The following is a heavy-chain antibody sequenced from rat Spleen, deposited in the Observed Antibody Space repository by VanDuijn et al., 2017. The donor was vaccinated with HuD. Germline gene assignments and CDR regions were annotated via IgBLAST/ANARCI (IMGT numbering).Heavy chain of an antibody. J-gene: IGHJ3*01. CDR1: GFIFNNYW. D-gene: IGHD1-11*01. V-gene: IGHV5-31*01. Sequence: EVQLVESGGGLVQPGRSLKLSCEASGFIFNNYWMTWIRQAPGKGREWVESITSTGDNIYYPDSVKGRFSSSRDNAQNTLYLHMNSLRSEDTATYYCTRDRYGGSAYNWFAYWGQGTLVTVSS. CDR3: TRDRYGGSAYNWFAY. CDR2: ITSTGDNI.